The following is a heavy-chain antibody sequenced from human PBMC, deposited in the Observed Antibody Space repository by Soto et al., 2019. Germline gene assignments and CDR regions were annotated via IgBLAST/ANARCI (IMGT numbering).Heavy chain of an antibody. J-gene: IGHJ4*02. D-gene: IGHD5-12*01. CDR3: ARVNDGYDYFDY. V-gene: IGHV3-30*04. CDR2: ISHDGSNK. CDR1: GFTFSSYA. Sequence: GGSLRLSCAASGFTFSSYAMHWVRQAPGKGLEWVAVISHDGSNKYYADSLKGRFTISRDNSKNTLYLQMNSLRAEDTAVYYCARVNDGYDYFDYWGQGTLVTVSS.